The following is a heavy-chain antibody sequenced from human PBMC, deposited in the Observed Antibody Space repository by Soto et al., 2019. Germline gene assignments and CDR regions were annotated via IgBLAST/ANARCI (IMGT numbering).Heavy chain of an antibody. CDR2: ISYDGSNK. CDR3: ARGVNGYYDILTDYGMDV. V-gene: IGHV3-30-3*01. J-gene: IGHJ6*02. CDR1: GFTFSSYA. D-gene: IGHD3-9*01. Sequence: GGSLRLSCAASGFTFSSYAMHWVRQAPGKGLEWVAVISYDGSNKYYADSVKGRFTISRDNSKNTLYLQMNSLRAEDTAVYYCARGVNGYYDILTDYGMDVWGQGTTVTVSS.